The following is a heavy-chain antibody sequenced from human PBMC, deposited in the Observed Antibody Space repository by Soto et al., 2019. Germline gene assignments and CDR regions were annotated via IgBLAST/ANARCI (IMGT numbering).Heavy chain of an antibody. V-gene: IGHV1-18*01. CDR3: ARKYCSSTSCYADYYYYMDL. D-gene: IGHD2-2*01. J-gene: IGHJ6*03. CDR1: GYTFTSYG. CDR2: ISAYNGNT. Sequence: GASVKVSCKASGYTFTSYGISWVRQAPGQGLEWMGWISAYNGNTNYAQKLQGRVTMTTDTSTSTAYMELRSLRSDDTAVYYCARKYCSSTSCYADYYYYMDLWGKGTTVTVSS.